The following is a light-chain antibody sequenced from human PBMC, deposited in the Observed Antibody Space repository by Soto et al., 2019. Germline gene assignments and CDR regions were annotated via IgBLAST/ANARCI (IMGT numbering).Light chain of an antibody. J-gene: IGLJ1*01. V-gene: IGLV2-14*01. CDR1: STDVGGYNY. CDR3: SSYTSSSTYV. Sequence: QSVLTQPASVSGSPEQSIAISCTGSSTDVGGYNYVSWYQQHPGKAPKVMIYEVSNRPSGVSNRFSGSKSGNTASLTISGLQAEDEAEYYCSSYTSSSTYVCGTGTKVTGL. CDR2: EVS.